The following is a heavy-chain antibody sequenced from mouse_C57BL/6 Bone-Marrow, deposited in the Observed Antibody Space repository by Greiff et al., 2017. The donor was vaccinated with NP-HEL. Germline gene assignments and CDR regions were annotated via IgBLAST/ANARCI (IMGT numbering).Heavy chain of an antibody. CDR3: AREDWDGYYAMDY. CDR2: IYPRDGST. V-gene: IGHV1-78*01. Sequence: QVQLQQSDAELVKPGASVTISCTVSGYTFTDHTIHWMKQRPEQGLEWIGYIYPRDGSTKYNEKFKGKVTLTADKSSSTAYMQLNSLTSEDSAVYFCAREDWDGYYAMDYWGQGTSVTVSS. D-gene: IGHD4-1*01. CDR1: GYTFTDHT. J-gene: IGHJ4*01.